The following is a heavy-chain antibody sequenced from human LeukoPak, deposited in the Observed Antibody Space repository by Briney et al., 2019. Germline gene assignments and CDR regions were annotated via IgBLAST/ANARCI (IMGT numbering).Heavy chain of an antibody. Sequence: ASLKVSCKASGYTFTGYYMHWVRQAPGQGLEWMGWINPNSGGTNYAQKFQGRVTMTRDTSISTAYMELSRLRSDDTAVYYCARSLQFSYYYYMDVWGKGTTVTVSS. CDR2: INPNSGGT. J-gene: IGHJ6*03. V-gene: IGHV1-2*02. CDR3: ARSLQFSYYYYMDV. CDR1: GYTFTGYY. D-gene: IGHD4-11*01.